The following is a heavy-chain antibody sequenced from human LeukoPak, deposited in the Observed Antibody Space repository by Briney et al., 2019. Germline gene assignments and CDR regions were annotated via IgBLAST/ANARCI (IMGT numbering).Heavy chain of an antibody. CDR2: IYPGDSDT. V-gene: IGHV5-51*01. D-gene: IGHD2-2*01. CDR3: TRTSGGSSRDWFDP. Sequence: IYPGDSDTRYSPSFQGQVTISADKSISTAYLQWSSLKASDTAMYYCTRTSGGSSRDWFDPWGQGTLVTVSS. J-gene: IGHJ5*02.